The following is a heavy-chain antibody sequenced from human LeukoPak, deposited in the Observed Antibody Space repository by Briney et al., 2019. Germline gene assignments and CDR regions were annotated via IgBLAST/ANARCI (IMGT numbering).Heavy chain of an antibody. D-gene: IGHD6-13*01. CDR3: ARALAAAGTSAFDI. CDR2: ISSSSSYI. J-gene: IGHJ3*02. CDR1: GFTFSSYS. Sequence: GSLRLSCAASGFTFSSYSMNWVRQAPGKGLEWVSSISSSSSYIYYADSVKGRFTISRDNAKNSLYLQMNSLRAEDTAVYYCARALAAAGTSAFDIWGQGTMVTVSS. V-gene: IGHV3-21*01.